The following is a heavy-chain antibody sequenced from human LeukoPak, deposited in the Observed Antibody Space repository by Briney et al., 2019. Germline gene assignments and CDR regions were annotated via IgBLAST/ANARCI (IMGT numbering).Heavy chain of an antibody. CDR1: GYTFTSYY. V-gene: IGHV1-46*01. CDR2: IYPRDGST. CDR3: ARDQEGFDY. Sequence: ASVTVSCTASGYTFTSYYMHWVRQAPGQGLEWMGMIYPRDGSTSYAQKFQGRVTVTRDTSTSTVHMELSGLRSEDTAVYYCARDQEGFDYWGQGTLVTVSP. J-gene: IGHJ4*02.